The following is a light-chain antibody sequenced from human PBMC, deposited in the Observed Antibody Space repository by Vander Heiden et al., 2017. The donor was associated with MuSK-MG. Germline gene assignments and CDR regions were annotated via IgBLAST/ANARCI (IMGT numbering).Light chain of an antibody. CDR1: QDISKS. CDR2: VAS. V-gene: IGKV1-NL1*01. J-gene: IGKJ4*01. Sequence: DIQMTQSPSSLSASVGDRITITCRASQDISKSVAWFQHKPGKAPKLLISVASRLESGVPSRFSGSGYGTDYTLTISSRQTEDYASFYCQQHDRHLHITFGGGTKVEIK. CDR3: QQHDRHLHIT.